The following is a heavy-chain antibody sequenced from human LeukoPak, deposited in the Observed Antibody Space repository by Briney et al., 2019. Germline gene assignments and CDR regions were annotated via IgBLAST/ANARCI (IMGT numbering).Heavy chain of an antibody. CDR2: TSTTVGT. D-gene: IGHD3-10*01. J-gene: IGHJ5*02. CDR1: GASITSYY. V-gene: IGHV4-4*07. CDR3: AGGYGSGTYSA. Sequence: SETLSLTCTVSGASITSYYRSWIRQPAGKGLEWLGRTSTTVGTYYGPSLKSRVTMSIDTSKSQFSLRLTSVTAGDTAVYFCAGGYGSGTYSAWGQGTLVTVSS.